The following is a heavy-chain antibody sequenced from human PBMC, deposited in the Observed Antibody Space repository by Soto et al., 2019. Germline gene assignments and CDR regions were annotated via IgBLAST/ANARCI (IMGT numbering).Heavy chain of an antibody. CDR1: GYTFTSYG. D-gene: IGHD3-22*01. J-gene: IGHJ3*02. CDR2: ISAYNGNT. Sequence: ASVKVSCKASGYTFTSYGISWVRQAPGQGLEWMGWISAYNGNTNYAQKLQGRVTMTTDTSTSTAYMELRSLRSDDTAVYYCARFHAYYYDSSGYYEAAFDIWGQGTMVTVSS. CDR3: ARFHAYYYDSSGYYEAAFDI. V-gene: IGHV1-18*01.